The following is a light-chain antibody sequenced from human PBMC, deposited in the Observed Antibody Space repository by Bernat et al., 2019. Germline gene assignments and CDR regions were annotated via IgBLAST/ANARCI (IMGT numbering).Light chain of an antibody. Sequence: DIQLTQSPSFLSASVGDRVTITCRASQDMSSFLAWYQQKPGKAPELLISSTSTLQSGVPSRFSGSGSGTDFTLTISSLQPEDFATYYCPQPTGDQYAFGQGTRLEI. V-gene: IGKV1-9*01. CDR1: QDMSSF. CDR2: STS. J-gene: IGKJ2*01. CDR3: PQPTGDQYA.